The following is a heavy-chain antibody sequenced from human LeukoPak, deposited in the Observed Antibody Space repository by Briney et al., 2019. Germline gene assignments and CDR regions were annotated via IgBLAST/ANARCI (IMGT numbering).Heavy chain of an antibody. CDR2: IIPILGSA. D-gene: IGHD6-13*01. CDR3: ATSSRTYSSTDY. J-gene: IGHJ4*02. V-gene: IGHV1-69*11. Sequence: ASVKVSCKASGGTFISYAISWVRQAPGQGLEWMGWIIPILGSANYAQSFQGRVTMTADESTSTAYMELSSLRSEDTAVYYCATSSRTYSSTDYWGQGTLVTVSS. CDR1: GGTFISYA.